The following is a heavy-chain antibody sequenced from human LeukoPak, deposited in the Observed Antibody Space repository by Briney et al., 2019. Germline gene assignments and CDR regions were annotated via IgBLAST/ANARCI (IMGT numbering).Heavy chain of an antibody. CDR1: GGSFSGYH. V-gene: IGHV4-34*01. CDR2: IKCSGSS. D-gene: IGHD3-22*01. J-gene: IGHJ4*02. Sequence: SETLSLTCGVYGGSFSGYHWSWIRQPPGTGLEWIGEIKCSGSSNYNPSLKSRVNISVDTSKNQFSLKLSSVTAADTAVYYCARTTYFYDTSGYYYGNWGQGTLVTVSS. CDR3: ARTTYFYDTSGYYYGN.